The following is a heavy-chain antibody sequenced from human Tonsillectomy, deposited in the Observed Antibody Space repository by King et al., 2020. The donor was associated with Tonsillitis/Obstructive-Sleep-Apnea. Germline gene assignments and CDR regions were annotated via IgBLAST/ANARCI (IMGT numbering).Heavy chain of an antibody. V-gene: IGHV3-23*04. CDR1: GFTFSSYA. CDR2: ISGSGGST. Sequence: VQLVESGGGLVQPGGSLRLSCAASGFTFSSYAMSWVRQAPGKGLEWVSAISGSGGSTYYADSVKGRFTISRDNSKNTLYLQMNSLRAEDTAVYYCAKGLHSGGYSSSWYPNFYYYYYGMDVWGQGTTVTVSS. J-gene: IGHJ6*02. D-gene: IGHD6-13*01. CDR3: AKGLHSGGYSSSWYPNFYYYYYGMDV.